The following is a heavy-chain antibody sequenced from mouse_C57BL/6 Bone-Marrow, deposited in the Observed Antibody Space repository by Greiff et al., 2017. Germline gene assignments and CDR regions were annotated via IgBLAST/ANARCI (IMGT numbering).Heavy chain of an antibody. V-gene: IGHV1-18*01. CDR3: ARCSSSYHVLAFDY. D-gene: IGHD1-1*01. CDR1: GYTFTDYN. CDR2: INPNNGGT. Sequence: EVQLQQSGPELVKPGASVKIPCKASGYTFTDYNMDWVKQSHGKSLEWIGDINPNNGGTIYNQKFKGKATFTVDKSSSTAYMERRSLTSEDTAVYYCARCSSSYHVLAFDYWGQGTTLTVSS. J-gene: IGHJ2*01.